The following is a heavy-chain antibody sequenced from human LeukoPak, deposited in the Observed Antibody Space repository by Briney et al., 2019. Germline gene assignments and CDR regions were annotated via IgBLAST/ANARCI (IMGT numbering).Heavy chain of an antibody. CDR2: IYYSGST. CDR1: GGSISSYY. V-gene: IGHV4-59*08. Sequence: PSETLSLTCTVSGGSISSYYWSWIRQPPGKGLEWIGYIYYSGSTNYNPSLKSRVTISVDTSKNQFSLKLSSVTAADTAVYYCARGYSSSWYTYYYWYFDLWGRGTLVTVSS. J-gene: IGHJ2*01. CDR3: ARGYSSSWYTYYYWYFDL. D-gene: IGHD6-13*01.